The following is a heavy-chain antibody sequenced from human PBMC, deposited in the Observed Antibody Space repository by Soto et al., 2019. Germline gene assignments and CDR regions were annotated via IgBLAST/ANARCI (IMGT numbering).Heavy chain of an antibody. Sequence: GGSLRLSCASSGVTFISYVMHWVRQAPGKGLEWVSAIGGSGGSTDYADSVKGRFTISRDNSKNTLYLQMNSLRAEDTSVYYCAKGTGSSEDYFDYWGQGTLVTVSS. CDR1: GVTFISYV. CDR2: IGGSGGST. D-gene: IGHD2-2*01. J-gene: IGHJ4*02. V-gene: IGHV3-23*01. CDR3: AKGTGSSEDYFDY.